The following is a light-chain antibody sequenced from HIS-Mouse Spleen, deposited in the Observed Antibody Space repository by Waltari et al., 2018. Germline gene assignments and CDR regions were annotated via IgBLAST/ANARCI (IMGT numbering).Light chain of an antibody. J-gene: IGLJ2*01. Sequence: SYELTQPPSVSVSPGQTARITCSGDALPKKYAYWYQQKSGQAPVLVIYEDSKRPSGIPERFSVSSSGTMATLTISGAQVEGEADYYCYSADSSGNHRVFGGGTKLTVL. V-gene: IGLV3-10*01. CDR2: EDS. CDR1: ALPKKY. CDR3: YSADSSGNHRV.